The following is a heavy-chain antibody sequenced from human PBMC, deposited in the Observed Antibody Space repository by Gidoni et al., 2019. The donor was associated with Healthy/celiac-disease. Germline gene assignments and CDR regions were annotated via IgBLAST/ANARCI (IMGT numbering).Heavy chain of an antibody. CDR3: ARESHPMAPYGYYYYYYMDV. V-gene: IGHV4-61*02. CDR1: GGSISSGSYY. J-gene: IGHJ6*03. Sequence: QVQLQESVPGLVKPSQTLSPTCTVSGGSISSGSYYWSWIRRPAGKGLEWIGRIYTSGSTNYHPSLKSRVTISVDTSKNQFSLKLSSVTAADTAVYYCARESHPMAPYGYYYYYYMDVWGKGTTVTVSS. CDR2: IYTSGST. D-gene: IGHD3-10*01.